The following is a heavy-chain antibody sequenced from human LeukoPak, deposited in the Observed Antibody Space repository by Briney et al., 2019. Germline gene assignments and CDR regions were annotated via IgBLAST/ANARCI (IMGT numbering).Heavy chain of an antibody. CDR3: ARYDYGAKFPLFFDY. Sequence: AGGSLRLSCAASGFTFSSYWMSWVRQTPGKGLVWVANIKQDGSEKYYVDSVKGRFTISRDNAKNSLYLQMNSLRAEDTAVYYCARYDYGAKFPLFFDYWGQGTLVTVSS. V-gene: IGHV3-7*01. CDR2: IKQDGSEK. J-gene: IGHJ4*02. D-gene: IGHD4-23*01. CDR1: GFTFSSYW.